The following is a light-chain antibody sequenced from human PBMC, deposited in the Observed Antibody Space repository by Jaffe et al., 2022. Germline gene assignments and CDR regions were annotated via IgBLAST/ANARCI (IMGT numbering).Light chain of an antibody. Sequence: DIQMTQSPSTLSASVGDRVTITCRASQSISSWLAWYQQKPGKAPKLLIYKASSLESGVPSRFSGSGSGTEFTLTISSLQPDDFATYYCQQYNSYSPVHDTFGQGTKLEIK. CDR1: QSISSW. J-gene: IGKJ2*01. V-gene: IGKV1-5*03. CDR2: KAS. CDR3: QQYNSYSPVHDT.